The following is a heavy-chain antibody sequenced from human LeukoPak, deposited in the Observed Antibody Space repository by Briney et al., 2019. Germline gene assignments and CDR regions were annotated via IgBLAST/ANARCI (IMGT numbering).Heavy chain of an antibody. CDR3: ARGVLTWAAGGSRFDP. Sequence: GASVKVSCTASGYTFTSYDINWVRQATGQGLEWMGWMNPNSGNTGYAQKFQGRVTMTRNTSISTAYMELSSLRSEDTAVYYCARGVLTWAAGGSRFDPWGQGTLVTVSS. V-gene: IGHV1-8*01. J-gene: IGHJ5*02. CDR2: MNPNSGNT. CDR1: GYTFTSYD. D-gene: IGHD1-26*01.